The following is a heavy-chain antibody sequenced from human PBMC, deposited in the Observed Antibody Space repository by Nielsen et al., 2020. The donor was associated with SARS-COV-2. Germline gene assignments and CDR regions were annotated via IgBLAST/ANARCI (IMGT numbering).Heavy chain of an antibody. D-gene: IGHD6-19*01. Sequence: GALRLSCAASGFTFSDHYMTWIRQTPGKGLEWISYITNTGAEYYADSVKGRFTISRDNAQSSLYLLMNNLRAEDTAVYYCARDLAVAGTDLGDYWGQGTLVTVSS. V-gene: IGHV3-11*04. CDR3: ARDLAVAGTDLGDY. CDR2: ITNTGAE. CDR1: GFTFSDHY. J-gene: IGHJ4*02.